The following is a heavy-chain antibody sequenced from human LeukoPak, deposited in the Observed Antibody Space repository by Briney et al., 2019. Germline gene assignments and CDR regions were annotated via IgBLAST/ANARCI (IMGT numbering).Heavy chain of an antibody. CDR1: GYSISSGYY. CDR3: ARDSGASGD. V-gene: IGHV4-38-2*02. Sequence: PSETLSLTCTVSGYSISSGYYWGWIRQPPGKGLEWIGSIYHSGSTYYNPSLKSRVTISVDTSKNQFSLKLSSVTAADTAVYYCARDSGASGDWGQGTLVTVSS. D-gene: IGHD3-10*01. J-gene: IGHJ4*02. CDR2: IYHSGST.